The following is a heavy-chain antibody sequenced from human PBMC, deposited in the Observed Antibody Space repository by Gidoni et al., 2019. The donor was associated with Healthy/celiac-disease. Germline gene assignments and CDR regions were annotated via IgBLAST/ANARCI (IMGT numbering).Heavy chain of an antibody. J-gene: IGHJ4*02. V-gene: IGHV4-59*01. D-gene: IGHD3-22*01. Sequence: QVQLRESGPGLVKRAETRSMTCTVSGGCISSCYWSWIRQPPGQGMEGIGYIYYSGGTNSNPSLKRRVTISVDTSKNQFSLKLISVTAAATAVYYCARHTHSYYDRSGYHDYWGQGTLVTVSS. CDR1: GGCISSCY. CDR2: IYYSGGT. CDR3: ARHTHSYYDRSGYHDY.